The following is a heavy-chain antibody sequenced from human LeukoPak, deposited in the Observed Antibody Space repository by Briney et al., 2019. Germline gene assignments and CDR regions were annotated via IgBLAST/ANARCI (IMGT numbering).Heavy chain of an antibody. CDR2: INHSGST. CDR1: GGSFSGYY. D-gene: IGHD3-3*01. CDR3: ARLVSPIRRSGQRYGMDV. V-gene: IGHV4-34*01. Sequence: SETLSLTCAVYGGSFSGYYWSWIRQRPGKGLEWIGEINHSGSTNYNPSLKSRVTISVDTSKNQFSLKLSSVTAADTAVYYCARLVSPIRRSGQRYGMDVWGQGTTVTVSS. J-gene: IGHJ6*02.